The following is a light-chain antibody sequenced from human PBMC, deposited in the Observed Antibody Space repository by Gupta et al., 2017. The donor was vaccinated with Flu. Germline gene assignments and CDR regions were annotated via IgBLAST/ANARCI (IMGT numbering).Light chain of an antibody. CDR2: EGS. CDR3: CSDGRGSNYV. J-gene: IGLJ1*01. V-gene: IGLV2-23*01. Sequence: SALSQPASVSGSPGQSLTISCTGTSSDVGSYNFVSWYHQHADKAAKLMIYEGSKRPSGIAHRFSGSKAGNTASLTISGREGEEEADYYCCSDGRGSNYVFGSGTEVSVL. CDR1: SSDVGSYNF.